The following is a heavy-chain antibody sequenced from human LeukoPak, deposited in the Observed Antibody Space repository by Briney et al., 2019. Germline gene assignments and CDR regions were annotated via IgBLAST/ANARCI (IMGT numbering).Heavy chain of an antibody. D-gene: IGHD1-26*01. Sequence: GGSLRLSCAATGFSFSNSWMTWVRQAPGKGPEWLANINQDGSTKNYVDAVEGRFTISRDNSKNTLYLEMNSLRAEDTAIYYCAKMKGHPLPKYYMDVWGQGTTVTVSS. V-gene: IGHV3-7*03. J-gene: IGHJ6*01. CDR1: GFSFSNSW. CDR3: AKMKGHPLPKYYMDV. CDR2: INQDGSTK.